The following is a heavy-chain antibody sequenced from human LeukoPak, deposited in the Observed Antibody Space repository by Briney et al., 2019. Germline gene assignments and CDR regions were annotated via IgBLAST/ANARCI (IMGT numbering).Heavy chain of an antibody. CDR3: AKDWSCDS. Sequence: GGSLRLSCAASGFTFSSYAMSWVRQAPGRGLDWVSAIGTSGGTTHYADSVKGRFTISRDNSKNTLYLQMNSLRAEDTAVYYCAKDWSCDSWGQGTLVAVSS. V-gene: IGHV3-23*01. CDR2: IGTSGGTT. CDR1: GFTFSSYA. D-gene: IGHD1-26*01. J-gene: IGHJ4*02.